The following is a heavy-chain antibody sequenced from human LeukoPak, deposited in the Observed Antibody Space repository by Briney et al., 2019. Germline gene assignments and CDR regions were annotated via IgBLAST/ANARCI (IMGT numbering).Heavy chain of an antibody. D-gene: IGHD6-13*01. J-gene: IGHJ6*03. CDR1: GGSISSHY. Sequence: SETLSLTCTVSGGSISSHYWSWIRQPPGKGLDWIGYIYYSGSTNYNPSLKSRFTISVDTSKNQFSLKLSSVTAADTAVYYCARGRSSFNYYYYYMDVWGKGTTATVSS. CDR3: ARGRSSFNYYYYYMDV. V-gene: IGHV4-59*11. CDR2: IYYSGST.